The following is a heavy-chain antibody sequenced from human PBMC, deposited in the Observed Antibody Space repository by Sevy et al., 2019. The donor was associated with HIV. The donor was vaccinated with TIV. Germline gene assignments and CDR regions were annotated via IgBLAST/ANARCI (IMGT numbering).Heavy chain of an antibody. CDR2: ISTSGKST. Sequence: GGSLRLSCVASGFTFSSYEMNWVRQAPGKGLEWVSKISTSGKSTFYADSVEGRVTISRDNTKNSVFLETNNLRVEDTAVYYCLGSGGAYDAGFDPWGQGTLVTVSS. D-gene: IGHD3-22*01. CDR1: GFTFSSYE. V-gene: IGHV3-48*03. J-gene: IGHJ5*02. CDR3: LGSGGAYDAGFDP.